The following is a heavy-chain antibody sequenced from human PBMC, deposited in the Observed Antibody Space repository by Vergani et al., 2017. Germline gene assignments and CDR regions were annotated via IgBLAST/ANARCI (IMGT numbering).Heavy chain of an antibody. CDR1: GSTLSSHA. CDR3: ARSGYCAHGVCYMTYYYYMDV. J-gene: IGHJ6*03. CDR2: IWYDGSKE. Sequence: VQLVESGGGLVQPGGSLRLSCAGSGSTLSSHAMHWVRQAPGKGLEWVAFIWYDGSKEYYADSVKGRFTISRDNSKNTLYLQMNNLRAADTAVYYCARSGYCAHGVCYMTYYYYMDVWGKGTAVTVSS. V-gene: IGHV3-33*01. D-gene: IGHD2-8*01.